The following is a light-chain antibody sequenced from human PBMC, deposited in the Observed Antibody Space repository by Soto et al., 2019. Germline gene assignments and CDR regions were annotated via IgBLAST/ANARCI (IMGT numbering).Light chain of an antibody. CDR3: QSYDSSLSGLV. J-gene: IGLJ3*02. V-gene: IGLV1-40*01. Sequence: QLVLTQPPSVSGAPGQRGTISCTGSSSNIGAGYDVHWYQQLPGTAPKLLIYGNSNRPSGVPDRFSVSKSGTSASLAITGLPAEDEADYYCQSYDSSLSGLVFGGGTKLTVL. CDR2: GNS. CDR1: SSNIGAGYD.